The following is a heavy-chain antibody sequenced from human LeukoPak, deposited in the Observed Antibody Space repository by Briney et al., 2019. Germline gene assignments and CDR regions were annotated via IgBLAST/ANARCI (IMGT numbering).Heavy chain of an antibody. CDR1: GYTFTSYA. Sequence: GASVNVSCKASGYTFTSYAMHWVRQAPGQRLEWMGWINAGNGNTKYSQKFQGRVTITRDTSASTAYMELSSLRSEDTAVYYCARRGPYYYGMDVWGQGTTVTVSS. D-gene: IGHD3-10*01. CDR2: INAGNGNT. V-gene: IGHV1-3*01. CDR3: ARRGPYYYGMDV. J-gene: IGHJ6*02.